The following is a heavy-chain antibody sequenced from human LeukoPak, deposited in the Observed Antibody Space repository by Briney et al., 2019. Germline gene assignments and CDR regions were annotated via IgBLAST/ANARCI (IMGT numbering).Heavy chain of an antibody. J-gene: IGHJ6*02. V-gene: IGHV3-23*01. CDR1: GFTFSSYA. D-gene: IGHD6-13*01. CDR3: AKSAAAGDHYYGMDV. Sequence: GASLRLSCAASGFTFSSYAMSWVRQAPGKGLEWGSTINSDGSTYYPDSVKGRFTISRDNSNTLYLQMNSLRAEDTAVYYCAKSAAAGDHYYGMDVWGQGTTVTVSS. CDR2: INSDGST.